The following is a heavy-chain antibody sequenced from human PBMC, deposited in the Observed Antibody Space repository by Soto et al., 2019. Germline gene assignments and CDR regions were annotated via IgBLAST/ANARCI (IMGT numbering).Heavy chain of an antibody. J-gene: IGHJ4*02. Sequence: QVQLMQSGAELKKPGDSVKVSCKASGYTFTNYGISWVRQAPGQGLEWMGWISTYNGDTNYGQKLQGRVTMTTDTSTSTAYMELWSLRSDDTAVYYCARDVVVMLTTWGIYYWCQETLVTVSS. V-gene: IGHV1-18*01. CDR2: ISTYNGDT. CDR3: ARDVVVMLTTWGIYY. CDR1: GYTFTNYG. D-gene: IGHD2-21*01.